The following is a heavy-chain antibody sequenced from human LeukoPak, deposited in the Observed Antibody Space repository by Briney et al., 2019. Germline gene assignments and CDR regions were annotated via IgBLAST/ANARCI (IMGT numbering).Heavy chain of an antibody. CDR3: ARDKEAVYFDY. CDR1: GFTVSSIH. V-gene: IGHV3-53*01. Sequence: GESLRLSCAASGFTVSSIHMVWVRQAPGKGLEWVSVTYTGGNSYYADSVKGRFTISRDNAKNSLYLQMNSLRAEDTAVYYCARDKEAVYFDYWGQGTLVTVSS. J-gene: IGHJ4*02. CDR2: TYTGGNS.